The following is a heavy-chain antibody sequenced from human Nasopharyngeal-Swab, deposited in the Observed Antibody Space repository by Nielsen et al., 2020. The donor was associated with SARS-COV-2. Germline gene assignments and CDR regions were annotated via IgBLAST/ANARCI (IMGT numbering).Heavy chain of an antibody. CDR1: GFTFSSYG. CDR3: ARLFLSSSGCDFDY. CDR2: IYHSGST. J-gene: IGHJ4*02. Sequence: ESLKISCAASGFTFSSYGMHWVRQAPGKGLEWIGEIYHSGSTNYNPSLKSRVTISVDKSKNQFSLKLSSVTAADTAVYYCARLFLSSSGCDFDYWGQGTLVTVSS. D-gene: IGHD6-19*01. V-gene: IGHV4/OR15-8*01.